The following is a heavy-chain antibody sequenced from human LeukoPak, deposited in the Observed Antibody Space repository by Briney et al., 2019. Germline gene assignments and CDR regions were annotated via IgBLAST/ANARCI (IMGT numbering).Heavy chain of an antibody. D-gene: IGHD2-15*01. CDR2: INPNSGGT. CDR1: GYTFTSYY. CDR3: ARGLVVVAATGGGFDY. Sequence: GASVKVSCKASGYTFTSYYMHWVRQAPGQGLEWMGWINPNSGGTNYAQKFQGRVTMTRDTSISTAYMELSRLRSDDTAVYYCARGLVVVAATGGGFDYWGQGTLVTVSS. J-gene: IGHJ4*02. V-gene: IGHV1-2*02.